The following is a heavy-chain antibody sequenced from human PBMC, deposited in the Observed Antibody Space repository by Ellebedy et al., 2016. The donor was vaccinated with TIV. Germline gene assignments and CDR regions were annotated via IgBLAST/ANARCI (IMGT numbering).Heavy chain of an antibody. D-gene: IGHD3-22*01. CDR3: ARSMTMIVVVGTREPRFPQPLDV. Sequence: ASVKVSCKTSGYTFTGFYMHWVRQAPGQGLEWMGWINPNSGDTNYAQKFQGRVTMARDTSISPAYMEVNRLTSADTAVYYCARSMTMIVVVGTREPRFPQPLDVWGQGTTVTVSS. CDR1: GYTFTGFY. J-gene: IGHJ6*02. CDR2: INPNSGDT. V-gene: IGHV1-2*02.